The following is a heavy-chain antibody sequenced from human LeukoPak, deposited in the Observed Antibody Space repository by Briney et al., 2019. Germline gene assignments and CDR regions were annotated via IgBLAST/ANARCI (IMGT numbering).Heavy chain of an antibody. V-gene: IGHV4-30-2*01. CDR2: IYHSGST. D-gene: IGHD1-26*01. J-gene: IGHJ6*02. CDR1: GGSISSGGYS. Sequence: NPSQTLSLTCAVSGGSISSGGYSWSWIRQPPGKGLEWIGYIYHSGSTYYNPSLKSRATISEDRSKNQFSLKLSSVTAADTAVYYCARDGSIRGYYYGMDVWGQGTTVTVSS. CDR3: ARDGSIRGYYYGMDV.